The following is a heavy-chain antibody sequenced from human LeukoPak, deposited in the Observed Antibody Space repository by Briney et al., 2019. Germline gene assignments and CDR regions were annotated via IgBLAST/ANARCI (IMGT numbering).Heavy chain of an antibody. D-gene: IGHD3-10*01. CDR3: ARENFGDLFLNYYYYYMDV. CDR2: ISSSGSTI. Sequence: PGGSLRLSCAASGFTFSSYEMNWVRQTPGKGLEWVSYISSSGSTIYYADSVKGRFTISRDNAKNSLYLQMNSLRAEDTAVYYCARENFGDLFLNYYYYYMDVWGKGTTVTISS. V-gene: IGHV3-48*03. CDR1: GFTFSSYE. J-gene: IGHJ6*03.